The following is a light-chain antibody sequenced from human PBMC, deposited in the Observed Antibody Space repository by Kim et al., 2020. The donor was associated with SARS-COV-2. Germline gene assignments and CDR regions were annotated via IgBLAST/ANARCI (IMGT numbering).Light chain of an antibody. J-gene: IGKJ1*01. CDR2: DAS. V-gene: IGKV3-11*01. CDR3: QQRSNWPPT. Sequence: LSPRERATLSCRASQSVSNSLAWYQQKPGQAPRLLIYDASNRATGIPARFSGSGSGTDFTLTITGLEPEDFAVYYCQQRSNWPPTFGQGTKVEIK. CDR1: QSVSNS.